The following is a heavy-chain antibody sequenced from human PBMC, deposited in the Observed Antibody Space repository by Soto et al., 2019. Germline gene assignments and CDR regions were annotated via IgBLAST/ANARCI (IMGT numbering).Heavy chain of an antibody. CDR2: ISSSSSTI. CDR1: GFTFSSYS. V-gene: IGHV3-48*01. Sequence: EVQLVESGGGLVQPGGSLRLSCAASGFTFSSYSMNWVRQAPGKGLEWVSYISSSSSTIYYADSVKGRFTISRDNAKNSLYLQMNSLRAEDTAVYYCARVQGIFGVVIYFDYWGQGTLVTVSS. CDR3: ARVQGIFGVVIYFDY. J-gene: IGHJ4*01. D-gene: IGHD3-3*01.